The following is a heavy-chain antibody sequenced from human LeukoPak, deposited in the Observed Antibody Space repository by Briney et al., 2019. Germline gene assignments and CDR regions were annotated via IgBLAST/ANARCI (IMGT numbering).Heavy chain of an antibody. J-gene: IGHJ3*02. CDR3: AGELSPEIADDVVVPAALRRAFDI. CDR2: TRYDGSNK. V-gene: IGHV3-30*02. CDR1: GFTFSSYG. Sequence: GGSLRLSCTASGFTFSSYGMHWVRQAPGKGLEWVAFTRYDGSNKYYADSVKGRFTISRDNSKNTLDLQMNSLRAEDTAVYYCAGELSPEIADDVVVPAALRRAFDIWGQGTMVTVSS. D-gene: IGHD2-2*01.